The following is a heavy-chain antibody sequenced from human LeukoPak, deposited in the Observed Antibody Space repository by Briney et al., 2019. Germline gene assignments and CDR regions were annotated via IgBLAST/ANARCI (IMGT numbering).Heavy chain of an antibody. Sequence: SETLSLTCTVSGGSISSYYWSWIRQPAGKGLEWIGRIYTSGSTNYNPSLKSRVTMSVDTSKNQFSLKLSSVTAADTAVYYCARHECSGGSCSFDYWGRGTLVTVSS. V-gene: IGHV4-4*07. J-gene: IGHJ4*02. D-gene: IGHD2-15*01. CDR3: ARHECSGGSCSFDY. CDR1: GGSISSYY. CDR2: IYTSGST.